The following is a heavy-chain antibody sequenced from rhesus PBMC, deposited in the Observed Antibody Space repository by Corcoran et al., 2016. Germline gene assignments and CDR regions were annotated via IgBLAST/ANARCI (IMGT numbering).Heavy chain of an antibody. CDR1: GASLSSNY. V-gene: IGHV4S2*01. CDR2: IDGRGGRT. Sequence: QVQLQESGPGLVKPSETLPLTCAVSGASLSSNYWSRHRQAPGKGREWIGRIDGRGGRTDYNPALKSRVTISIDTSKNQFSLKLSSVTAADTAVYYCARELWWADYVGDAFDFWGQGLRVTVSS. J-gene: IGHJ3*01. CDR3: ARELWWADYVGDAFDF. D-gene: IGHD3-34*01.